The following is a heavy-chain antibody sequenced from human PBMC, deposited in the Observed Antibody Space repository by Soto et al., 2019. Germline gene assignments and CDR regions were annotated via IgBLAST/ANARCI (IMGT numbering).Heavy chain of an antibody. J-gene: IGHJ6*02. CDR2: IYPGDSDT. CDR1: GYTFTDYW. D-gene: IGHD2-2*01. V-gene: IGHV5-51*01. CDR3: ARHTSNFRYYYYAMDV. Sequence: PGESLKISCKGSGYTFTDYWIGWVRQLPGEGLEWMGIIYPGDSDTRYSPSFQGHVTITVDKSTSTAYLQWNTLKASDTAMHYCARHTSNFRYYYYAMDVWGQGTTVTVSS.